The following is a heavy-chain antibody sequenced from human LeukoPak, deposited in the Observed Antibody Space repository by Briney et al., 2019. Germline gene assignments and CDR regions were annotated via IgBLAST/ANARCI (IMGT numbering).Heavy chain of an antibody. CDR1: GYTFTGYY. V-gene: IGHV1-2*02. Sequence: ASVKVSCKASGYTFTGYYMHRVRQAPGQGLEWMGWINPNSGGTNYARKFQVRVTMTWDTSISTAYLELTRLRVDDTAVYYCAGDYGDPFPFDYWGQGTLVTVSS. CDR3: AGDYGDPFPFDY. D-gene: IGHD4/OR15-4a*01. CDR2: INPNSGGT. J-gene: IGHJ4*02.